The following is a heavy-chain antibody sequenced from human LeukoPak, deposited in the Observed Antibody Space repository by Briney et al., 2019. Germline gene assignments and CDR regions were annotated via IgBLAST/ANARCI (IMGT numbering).Heavy chain of an antibody. CDR2: IYPGDSDT. Sequence: GESLKISFKGSGYRFTSYWIGWVRPMPGKGLEWMGIIYPGDSDTRYSPSFQGQVTISADKSISTAYLQWSSLKASDTAMYYCARLYDSSGYYVYWGQGTLVTVSS. CDR1: GYRFTSYW. V-gene: IGHV5-51*01. CDR3: ARLYDSSGYYVY. J-gene: IGHJ4*02. D-gene: IGHD3-22*01.